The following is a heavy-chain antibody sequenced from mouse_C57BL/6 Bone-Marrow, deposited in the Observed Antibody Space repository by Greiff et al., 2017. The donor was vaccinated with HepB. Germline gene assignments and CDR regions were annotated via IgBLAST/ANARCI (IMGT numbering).Heavy chain of an antibody. CDR3: ARSAYYSNFAWFAY. J-gene: IGHJ3*01. D-gene: IGHD2-5*01. CDR2: IDPNSGGT. CDR1: GYTFTSYW. Sequence: QVQLQQPGAELVKPGASVKLSCKASGYTFTSYWMHWVKQRPGRGLEWIGRIDPNSGGTKYNEKFKSKATLTVDKPSSTAYMQLSSLTSADSAVYYCARSAYYSNFAWFAYWGQGTLVTVSA. V-gene: IGHV1-72*01.